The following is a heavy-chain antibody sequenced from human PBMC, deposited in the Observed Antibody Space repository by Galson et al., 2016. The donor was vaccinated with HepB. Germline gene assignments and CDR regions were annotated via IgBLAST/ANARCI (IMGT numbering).Heavy chain of an antibody. J-gene: IGHJ5*02. Sequence: SLRLSCAASGFNFDDYAMHWVRQAPGKGLEWVSGISWNSGNTDYVDSVKGRLTISRDNAKNSLYLQMNSLRPEDTALYYCAKSGTYSSSSGWFDPWGQGTLVTVSS. D-gene: IGHD6-6*01. CDR1: GFNFDDYA. V-gene: IGHV3-9*01. CDR3: AKSGTYSSSSGWFDP. CDR2: ISWNSGNT.